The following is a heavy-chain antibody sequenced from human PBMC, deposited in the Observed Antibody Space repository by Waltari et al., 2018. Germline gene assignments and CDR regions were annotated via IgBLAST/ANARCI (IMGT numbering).Heavy chain of an antibody. V-gene: IGHV1-69*01. CDR1: GGTFSSYA. Sequence: QVQLVQSGAEVKKPGSSVKVSCKASGGTFSSYAISWVRQAPGQWLGGMAGIIPIFGTANYAQKFQGRVTITADESTSTAYMELSSLRSEDTAVYYCARDMEDIVVVVAATPGVGAFDIWGQGTMVTVSS. CDR3: ARDMEDIVVVVAATPGVGAFDI. J-gene: IGHJ3*02. CDR2: IIPIFGTA. D-gene: IGHD2-15*01.